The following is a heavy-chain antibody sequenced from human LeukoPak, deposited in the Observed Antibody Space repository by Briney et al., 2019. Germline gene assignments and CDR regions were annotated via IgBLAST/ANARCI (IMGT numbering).Heavy chain of an antibody. CDR3: ARGPYSYDSSGAFDI. D-gene: IGHD3-22*01. J-gene: IGHJ3*02. V-gene: IGHV4-59*12. Sequence: SETLSLTCTVSGGSISSYYWSWVRQPPGKGLEWIGFVYYTGSTNYNPSLKSRVTISVDTSKNQFSLKLSSVTAADTAVYFCARGPYSYDSSGAFDIWGQGTMVTVSS. CDR1: GGSISSYY. CDR2: VYYTGST.